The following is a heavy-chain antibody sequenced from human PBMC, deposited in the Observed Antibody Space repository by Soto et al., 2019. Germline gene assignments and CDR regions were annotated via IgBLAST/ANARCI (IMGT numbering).Heavy chain of an antibody. CDR1: GFTFSSYS. CDR2: ISSSSSYI. CDR3: ATGTMVRGASYYYYGMDV. J-gene: IGHJ6*02. V-gene: IGHV3-21*01. D-gene: IGHD3-10*01. Sequence: PGGSLRLSCAASGFTFSSYSMNWVRQAPGKGLEWVSSISSSSSYICYADSVKGRFTISRDNAKNSLYLQMNSLRAEDTAVYYCATGTMVRGASYYYYGMDVWGQGTTVTVSS.